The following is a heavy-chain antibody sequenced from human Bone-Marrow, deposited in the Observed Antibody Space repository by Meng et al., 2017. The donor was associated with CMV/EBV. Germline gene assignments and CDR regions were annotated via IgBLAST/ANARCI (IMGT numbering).Heavy chain of an antibody. Sequence: GESLKISCAASGFIFTNYGMHWVRQAPGKGLEWVSVIYSGGSTYYADSVKGRFTISRDNSKNTLYLQMNSLRAEDTAVYYCARDGGFAMAPNYYYYYGMDVWGQGTTVTVSS. J-gene: IGHJ6*02. CDR3: ARDGGFAMAPNYYYYYGMDV. CDR1: GFIFTNYG. V-gene: IGHV3-NL1*01. D-gene: IGHD2-2*01. CDR2: IYSGGST.